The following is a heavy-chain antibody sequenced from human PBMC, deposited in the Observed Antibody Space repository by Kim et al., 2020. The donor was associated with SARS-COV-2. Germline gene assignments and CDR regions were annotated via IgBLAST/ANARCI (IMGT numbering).Heavy chain of an antibody. CDR3: ARDRRGGLLRDAFDI. CDR1: GYTFTSYY. CDR2: INPSGGST. V-gene: IGHV1-46*01. D-gene: IGHD3-22*01. J-gene: IGHJ3*02. Sequence: ASVKVSCKASGYTFTSYYMHWVRQAPGQGLEWMGIINPSGGSTSYAQKFQGRVTMTRDTSTSTVYMELSSLRSEDTAVYYCARDRRGGLLRDAFDIWGQGTMVTVSS.